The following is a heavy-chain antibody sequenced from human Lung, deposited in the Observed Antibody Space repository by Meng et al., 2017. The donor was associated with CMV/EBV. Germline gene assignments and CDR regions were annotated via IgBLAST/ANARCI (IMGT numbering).Heavy chain of an antibody. V-gene: IGHV1-2*02. J-gene: IGHJ5*02. CDR3: ASSTSGVVISILRRYNWFDP. CDR2: IKPNSGGT. D-gene: IGHD2-21*01. CDR1: GYTFIGYY. Sequence: ASVXVSXKASGYTFIGYYMHWVRQAPGQGLEWMGWIKPNSGGTKYAEKFQGRVTMTRNTSISTAYMELNTLRSDDTAVYYCASSTSGVVISILRRYNWFDPWXKETXVTVSS.